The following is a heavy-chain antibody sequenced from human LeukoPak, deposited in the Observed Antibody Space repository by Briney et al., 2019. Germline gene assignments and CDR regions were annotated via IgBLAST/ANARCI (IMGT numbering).Heavy chain of an antibody. CDR2: IWYDGSNK. CDR3: ARGWVPSDITLK. Sequence: PGGSLRLSCAASGFTFSNYGMHWVRQAPGKGLEWVAVIWYDGSNKYYADSVKGRFTISRDYSKNTLYLQMNSLRAEDTAVYYCARGWVPSDITLKWGQGTMVTVSS. J-gene: IGHJ3*01. CDR1: GFTFSNYG. D-gene: IGHD3-22*01. V-gene: IGHV3-33*01.